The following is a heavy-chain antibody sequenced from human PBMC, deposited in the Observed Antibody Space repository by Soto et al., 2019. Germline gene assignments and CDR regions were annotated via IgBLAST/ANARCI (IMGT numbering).Heavy chain of an antibody. CDR1: GGSISSYY. Sequence: PSETLSLTCTVSGGSISSYYWSWIRQPPGKGLEWIGYIYYSGSTNYNPSLKSRVTISVDTSKNQFSLKLSSVTAADTAVYYCAREEATSDGYSIFDHWGQGTLVTVSS. D-gene: IGHD5-18*01. J-gene: IGHJ4*02. V-gene: IGHV4-59*01. CDR2: IYYSGST. CDR3: AREEATSDGYSIFDH.